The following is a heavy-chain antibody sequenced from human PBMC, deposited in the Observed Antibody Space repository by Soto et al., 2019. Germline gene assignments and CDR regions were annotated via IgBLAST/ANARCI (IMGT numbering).Heavy chain of an antibody. Sequence: QLQLQESGPGLVKPSETLSLTCTVSGGSISSSSYYWGWIRQPPGKGLEWIGSIYYSGSTYYNPSLKSRVTISVDTSKNQFSLKLSSVTAADTAVYYCARHGAEVAKQWLVEGDWFDPWGQGTLVTVSS. V-gene: IGHV4-39*01. J-gene: IGHJ5*02. D-gene: IGHD6-19*01. CDR2: IYYSGST. CDR3: ARHGAEVAKQWLVEGDWFDP. CDR1: GGSISSSSYY.